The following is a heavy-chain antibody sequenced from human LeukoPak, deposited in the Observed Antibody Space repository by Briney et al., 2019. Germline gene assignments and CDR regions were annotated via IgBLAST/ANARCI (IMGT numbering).Heavy chain of an antibody. CDR1: GFTFSSYA. CDR2: ISGSGGST. CDR3: ARESGSSRFFDY. V-gene: IGHV3-23*01. D-gene: IGHD6-6*01. Sequence: PGGSLRLSCAASGFTFSSYAMSWVRQAPGKGLEWVSAISGSGGSTYYADSVKGRFTISRDNAKNTLYLQMNSLRAEDMAVYYCARESGSSRFFDYWGQGTLVTVSS. J-gene: IGHJ4*02.